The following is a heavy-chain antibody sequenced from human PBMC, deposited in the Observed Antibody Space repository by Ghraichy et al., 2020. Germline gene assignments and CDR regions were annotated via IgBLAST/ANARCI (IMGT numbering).Heavy chain of an antibody. CDR3: ARGAPPDH. CDR1: GDSVSSDDYY. Sequence: SETLSLTCTVSGDSVSSDDYYWNWIRQPPGKSLEWLGYIYYNGNTNYHPTNYSPSLKSRITISIDTSTNQFSLKLTSMTASDTAVYYCARGAPPDHWGQGTLFTVSS. J-gene: IGHJ4*03. CDR2: IYYNGNTNYHPT. V-gene: IGHV4-61*08. D-gene: IGHD3-16*01.